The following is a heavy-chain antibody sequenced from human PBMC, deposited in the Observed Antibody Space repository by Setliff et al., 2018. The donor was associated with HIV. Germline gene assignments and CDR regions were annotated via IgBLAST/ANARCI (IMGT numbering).Heavy chain of an antibody. V-gene: IGHV4-39*07. CDR1: GGSISSSIYY. D-gene: IGHD3-22*01. CDR2: IYYSGST. CDR3: ARDHKYYYDSSGLDY. Sequence: SETLSLTCTVSGGSISSSIYYWGWIRQPPGKGLEWIGFIYYSGSTYYNPSVKSRVTISIDTSKNQFSLRLSSVTAADTAVYYCARDHKYYYDSSGLDYWGQGTLVTVSS. J-gene: IGHJ4*02.